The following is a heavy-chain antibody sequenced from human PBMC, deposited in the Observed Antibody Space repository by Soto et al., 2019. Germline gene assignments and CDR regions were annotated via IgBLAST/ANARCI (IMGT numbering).Heavy chain of an antibody. D-gene: IGHD2-21*02. CDR1: GYIFTTYW. V-gene: IGHV5-51*01. CDR3: ATGYCDDGDCYPVSYDY. J-gene: IGHJ4*02. CDR2: IYPGDSET. Sequence: PGESLKISCKGSGYIFTTYWIGWVRQMPGQGLEWMGIIYPGDSETTYSPSFEGQVTISADTSISTAYLQWGTLRASDTAMYYCATGYCDDGDCYPVSYDYWGQGTLVTVSS.